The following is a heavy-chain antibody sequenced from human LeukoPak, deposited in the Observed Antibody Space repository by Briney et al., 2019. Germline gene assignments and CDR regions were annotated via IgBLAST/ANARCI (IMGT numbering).Heavy chain of an antibody. CDR1: GFTFTDYY. D-gene: IGHD3-3*01. CDR3: ARDDYDFWSGYSHFFDY. Sequence: GGSLRLSCAASGFTFTDYYMSWIRQAPGKGLEWVSYITNSGTTIYYADSVKGRFTISRDNAKNSLYLQMNSLRAEDTAVYYCARDDYDFWSGYSHFFDYWGQGTLVTVSS. CDR2: ITNSGTTI. J-gene: IGHJ4*02. V-gene: IGHV3-11*04.